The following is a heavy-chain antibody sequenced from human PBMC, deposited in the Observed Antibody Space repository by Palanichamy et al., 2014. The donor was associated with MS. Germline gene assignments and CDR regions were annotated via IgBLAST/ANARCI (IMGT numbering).Heavy chain of an antibody. CDR1: GGSISSGDYY. Sequence: QVQLQESGPGLVKPSQTLSLTCTVSGGSISSGDYYRSWIRQPPGKGLEWIGYIYYTGSSYYSPSLRGRLTTSIGTSKNHFSLKLNSVTAADTAVYYCAINRVTDGFDIWGQGTMVTVSS. CDR3: AINRVTDGFDI. CDR2: IYYTGSS. J-gene: IGHJ3*02. D-gene: IGHD5-18*01. V-gene: IGHV4-30-4*01.